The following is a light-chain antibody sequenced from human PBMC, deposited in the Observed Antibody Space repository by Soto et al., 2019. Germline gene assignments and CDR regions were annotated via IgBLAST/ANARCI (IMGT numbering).Light chain of an antibody. Sequence: DIAMTQAPSSLSASVGGTVTITCRASQSINTNLNWYQHKVGEAPKLLIYAASSLQSGVPSRFRGSGSGTHFTLTISSLQPEDFATYYCQQSYDNFTFGPGTKVDIK. J-gene: IGKJ3*01. CDR2: AAS. CDR1: QSINTN. V-gene: IGKV1-39*01. CDR3: QQSYDNFT.